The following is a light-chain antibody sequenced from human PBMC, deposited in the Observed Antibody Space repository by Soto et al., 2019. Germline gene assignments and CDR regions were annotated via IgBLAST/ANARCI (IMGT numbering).Light chain of an antibody. CDR1: NIGSKS. J-gene: IGLJ1*01. Sequence: SYELTQPPSVSEAPGKTARITCGGNNIGSKSVHWYQQKPGQAPVLVIYYDSDRPSGIPERFSGSNSGNTATLTISRVEAGDEADYYCQVWDSSSDHLNYVFGTGTKLTVL. CDR3: QVWDSSSDHLNYV. V-gene: IGLV3-21*04. CDR2: YDS.